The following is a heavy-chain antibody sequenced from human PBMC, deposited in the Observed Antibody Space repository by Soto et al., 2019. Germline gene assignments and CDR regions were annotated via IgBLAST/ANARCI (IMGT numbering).Heavy chain of an antibody. J-gene: IGHJ5*02. CDR3: ARDVGLQHDTGYYDFWSGKNNWFDP. D-gene: IGHD3-3*01. Sequence: PSETLSLTCTFSGGSISGHYWSWIRQPPGKGLQYIGCISYSGSTNYNPSLKSRVTISVDTSNNQFSLRLSSVTAADTAVYYCARDVGLQHDTGYYDFWSGKNNWFDPWGQGTLVTVSS. CDR2: ISYSGST. CDR1: GGSISGHY. V-gene: IGHV4-59*11.